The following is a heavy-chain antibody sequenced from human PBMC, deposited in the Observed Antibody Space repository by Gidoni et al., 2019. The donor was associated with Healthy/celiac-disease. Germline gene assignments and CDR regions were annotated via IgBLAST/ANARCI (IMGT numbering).Heavy chain of an antibody. D-gene: IGHD6-19*01. CDR2: IYYSGST. V-gene: IGHV4-30-4*01. Sequence: QVQLQESGPGLVKPSQTLSLPCAVSGGSISSGGYYWSWIRQPPGKGLEWIGYIYYSGSTYYNPSLKSRVTISVDTSKNQFSLKLSSVTAADTAVYYCARDQGSSGMGSFDIWGQGTMVTVSS. CDR3: ARDQGSSGMGSFDI. J-gene: IGHJ3*02. CDR1: GGSISSGGYY.